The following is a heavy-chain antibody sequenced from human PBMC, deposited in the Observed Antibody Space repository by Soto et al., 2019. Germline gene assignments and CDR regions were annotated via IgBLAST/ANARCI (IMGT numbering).Heavy chain of an antibody. V-gene: IGHV1-69*02. J-gene: IGHJ4*02. CDR3: ATSYGSGYRAFDY. CDR1: GDTFNFYT. CDR2: VNPILTMS. Sequence: QVQLVQSGAEVRKPGSAVRVSCKASGDTFNFYTINWVRQAPGLGLEWLGRVNPILTMSNYTRKFEGRVTITADTSPTTASKEMRSLRSDDTAIYYCATSYGSGYRAFDYWGQGALVTVSS. D-gene: IGHD3-10*01.